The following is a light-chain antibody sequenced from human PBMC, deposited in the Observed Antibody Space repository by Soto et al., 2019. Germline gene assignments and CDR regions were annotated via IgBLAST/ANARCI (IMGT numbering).Light chain of an antibody. CDR3: SSYTGSSTYV. CDR2: DVS. V-gene: IGLV2-14*03. Sequence: SVLTQPASVSGSPGQSITISCTGTSSDVGGYNYVSWYQQHQGKAPKLMIYDVSNRPSGVSNRFSGSKSGNTASLTISGLQTEDESDYYCSSYTGSSTYVFGTGTKVTVL. CDR1: SSDVGGYNY. J-gene: IGLJ1*01.